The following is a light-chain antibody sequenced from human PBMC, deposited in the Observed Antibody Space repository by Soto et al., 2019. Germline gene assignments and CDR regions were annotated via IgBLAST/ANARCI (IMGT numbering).Light chain of an antibody. Sequence: EIVLTQSPGTLSLSPRERATLSCRASQSVSSSYLAWYQQKPGQAPRLLIYGASSRATGIPDRFSGSGSETDFTLTISRLAPEDFAVYYCQQYCSSPPLTFGGGTKVEIK. CDR3: QQYCSSPPLT. CDR2: GAS. V-gene: IGKV3-20*01. J-gene: IGKJ4*01. CDR1: QSVSSSY.